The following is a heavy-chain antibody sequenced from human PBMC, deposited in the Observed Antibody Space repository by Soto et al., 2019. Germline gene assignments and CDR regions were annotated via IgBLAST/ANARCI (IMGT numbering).Heavy chain of an antibody. Sequence: QVQLVESGGGVVQPGRSLRLSCAASGFTFSSYAMHWVRQAPGKGLEWVAVISHDGSNKYYADSVKGRFTISRDNSKNTLYLQLNSLRAEDTAVYYCARERVEDEAYYYYGMDVWGQGTTVTVSS. D-gene: IGHD2-15*01. CDR1: GFTFSSYA. CDR3: ARERVEDEAYYYYGMDV. J-gene: IGHJ6*02. CDR2: ISHDGSNK. V-gene: IGHV3-30-3*01.